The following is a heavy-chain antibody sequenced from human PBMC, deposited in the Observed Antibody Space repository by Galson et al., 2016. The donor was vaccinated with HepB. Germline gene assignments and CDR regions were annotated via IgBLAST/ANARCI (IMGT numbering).Heavy chain of an antibody. Sequence: SVKVSCKASGYTFTTYGISWVRQAPGQGLEWMGWVSPKHGNTNYAQKVQGRVTLTTDTSARVAYMERRGLTSDDTAVYYCAKENWNDNYGMDVWGQGTTGTVSS. CDR2: VSPKHGNT. CDR3: AKENWNDNYGMDV. J-gene: IGHJ6*02. CDR1: GYTFTTYG. V-gene: IGHV1-18*01. D-gene: IGHD1-1*01.